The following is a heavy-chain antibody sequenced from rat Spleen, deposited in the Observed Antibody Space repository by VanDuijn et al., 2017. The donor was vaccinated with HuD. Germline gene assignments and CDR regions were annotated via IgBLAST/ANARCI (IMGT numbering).Heavy chain of an antibody. D-gene: IGHD1-12*02. CDR1: GFSLTSYS. J-gene: IGHJ3*01. V-gene: IGHV2-15*01. CDR2: IWGDGST. Sequence: QVQLKESGPGLVQPSETLSLTCTVSGFSLTSYSVSWVRQPPGKGLEWMGGIWGDGSTDYNSALKSRLSISRDTSKSQVFLKMNSLQTDDTAIYYCSRDSGGRYYDGTYYCGAYWGQGTLVTVSS. CDR3: SRDSGGRYYDGTYYCGAY.